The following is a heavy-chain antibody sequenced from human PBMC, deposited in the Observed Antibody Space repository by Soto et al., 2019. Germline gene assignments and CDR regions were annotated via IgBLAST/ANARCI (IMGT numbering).Heavy chain of an antibody. V-gene: IGHV3-7*01. J-gene: IGHJ6*03. CDR3: ARVEYYGSGSYYNPYYYYYYYMDV. D-gene: IGHD3-10*01. CDR1: GFTFSSYW. Sequence: GGSLRLSCAASGFTFSSYWMSWVRQAPGKGLEWVANIKQDGSEKYYVDSVKGRFTISRDNAKNSLYLQMNSLRAEDTAVYYCARVEYYGSGSYYNPYYYYYYYMDVWGKGTTVTVSS. CDR2: IKQDGSEK.